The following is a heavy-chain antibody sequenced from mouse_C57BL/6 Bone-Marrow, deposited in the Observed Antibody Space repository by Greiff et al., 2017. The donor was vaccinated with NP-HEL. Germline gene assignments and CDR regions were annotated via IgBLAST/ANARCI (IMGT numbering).Heavy chain of an antibody. Sequence: QVQLQQSGAELARPGASVKLSCKASGYTFTSYGISWVKQRTGQGLEWIGAIYPRSGNTYYNEKFKGKATLTADKSSSTAYMELRSLTSEYSAVYFCARKDYYCNYAWFAYWGQGTLVTVSA. J-gene: IGHJ3*01. V-gene: IGHV1-81*01. CDR1: GYTFTSYG. CDR3: ARKDYYCNYAWFAY. D-gene: IGHD2-1*01. CDR2: IYPRSGNT.